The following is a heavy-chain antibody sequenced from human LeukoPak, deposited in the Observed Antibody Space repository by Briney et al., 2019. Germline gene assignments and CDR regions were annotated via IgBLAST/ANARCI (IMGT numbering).Heavy chain of an antibody. CDR2: IYYSGST. V-gene: IGHV4-39*07. Sequence: SETLSLTCTVSGGSISSSSYYWGWIRQPPGKGLEWIGSIYYSGSTYYNLSLKSRVTISVDTSKNQFSLKLSSVTAADTAVYYCARGDYYGSGSYRKNWFDPWGQGTLVTVSS. J-gene: IGHJ5*02. CDR1: GGSISSSSYY. D-gene: IGHD3-10*01. CDR3: ARGDYYGSGSYRKNWFDP.